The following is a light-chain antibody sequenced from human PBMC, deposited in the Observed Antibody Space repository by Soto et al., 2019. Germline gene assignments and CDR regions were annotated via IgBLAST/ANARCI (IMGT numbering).Light chain of an antibody. V-gene: IGLV1-51*02. CDR1: SSNIGNNY. Sequence: QSALTQPPSVSAAPGQTVTISCSGSSSNIGNNYVSWYQQLPGTAPKLLIYENNKRPSGIPDRFSGSKSGTSATLGITGLRTGDEADYYCGTWDSSLSAGVFGGGTKLTVL. J-gene: IGLJ2*01. CDR2: ENN. CDR3: GTWDSSLSAGV.